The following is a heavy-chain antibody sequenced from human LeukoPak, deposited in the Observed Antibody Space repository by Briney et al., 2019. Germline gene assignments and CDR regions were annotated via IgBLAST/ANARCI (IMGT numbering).Heavy chain of an antibody. CDR3: ARGLIAARGWFDP. V-gene: IGHV3-21*01. CDR1: GFTFSSYS. Sequence: GGSLRLSCAASGFTFSSYSMDWVRQAPGKGLEWVSSISSSSSYIYYADSVKGRFTISRDNAKNSLYLQMNSLRAEDTAVYYCARGLIAARGWFDPWGQGTLVTVSS. D-gene: IGHD6-13*01. CDR2: ISSSSSYI. J-gene: IGHJ5*02.